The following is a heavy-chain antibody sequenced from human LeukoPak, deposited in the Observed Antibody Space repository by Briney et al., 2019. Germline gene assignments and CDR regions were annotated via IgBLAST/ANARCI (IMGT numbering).Heavy chain of an antibody. CDR3: AKDGPGSSWFGVQWLENYYYYYGMDV. D-gene: IGHD6-13*01. J-gene: IGHJ6*02. CDR1: GFTFSSYA. V-gene: IGHV3-23*01. Sequence: GGSLRLSCAASGFTFSSYAMSWVRQAPGKGLEWVSAISGSGGSTYNADSVKGRFTFSRDNSKNTLYLQMNSLRAEDTAVYYCAKDGPGSSWFGVQWLENYYYYYGMDVWGQGTTVTVSS. CDR2: ISGSGGST.